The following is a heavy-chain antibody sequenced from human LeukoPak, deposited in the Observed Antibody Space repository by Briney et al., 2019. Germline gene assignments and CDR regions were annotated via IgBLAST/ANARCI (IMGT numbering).Heavy chain of an antibody. CDR3: ARGPSLGAHLDY. CDR1: GGSFSGYY. D-gene: IGHD1-26*01. J-gene: IGHJ4*02. CDR2: IYHYGTT. V-gene: IGHV4-34*01. Sequence: PSETLSLTCAVYGGSFSGYYWSRIRQPPGKGLEWIGEIYHYGTTNYNPSLKGRVTISVDKSKNQFSLKFNSVTAADTAVYYCARGPSLGAHLDYWGQGTLVTGSS.